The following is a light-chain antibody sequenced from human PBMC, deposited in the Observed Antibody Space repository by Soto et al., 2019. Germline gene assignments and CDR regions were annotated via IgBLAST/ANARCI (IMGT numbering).Light chain of an antibody. J-gene: IGLJ1*01. CDR2: AVD. Sequence: QSALTQPASVSGSPGQSLTISCIGTSSDVGGYNYFSWYQQHPGRVPKRMIYAVDDRPSGVSSRFSGSKSGNTASLTISGLQAEDEADYYCSSYTSRSAIFVTGTKVTVL. V-gene: IGLV2-14*03. CDR1: SSDVGGYNY. CDR3: SSYTSRSAI.